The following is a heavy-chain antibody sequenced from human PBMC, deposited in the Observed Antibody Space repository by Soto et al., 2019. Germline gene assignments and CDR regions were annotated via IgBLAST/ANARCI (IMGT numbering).Heavy chain of an antibody. CDR3: ARTTVTTPSYYYYYYGMDV. D-gene: IGHD4-4*01. V-gene: IGHV1-18*01. CDR1: GYTFTSYG. Sequence: ASVKVSCKASGYTFTSYGISWVRQAPGQGLEWMGLISAYDGSTNYAQKLQGRVTMTRDTSTSTVYMELSSLRSEDTAVYYCARTTVTTPSYYYYYYGMDVWGQGTTVNVSS. J-gene: IGHJ6*02. CDR2: ISAYDGST.